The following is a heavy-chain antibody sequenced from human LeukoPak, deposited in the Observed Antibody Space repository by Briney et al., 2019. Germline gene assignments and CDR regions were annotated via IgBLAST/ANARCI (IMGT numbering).Heavy chain of an antibody. CDR1: GFTFSNFW. D-gene: IGHD1-26*01. V-gene: IGHV3-74*01. Sequence: GGSLRLSCAASGFTFSNFWMHWVRQAPGKGLVWVSRINNDGSDTVYADSVKGRFTISRDNAKNTLYLQMNSLRAEDTAVYYCASQPLVGARHFDYWGQGTLVTVSS. CDR2: INNDGSDT. J-gene: IGHJ4*02. CDR3: ASQPLVGARHFDY.